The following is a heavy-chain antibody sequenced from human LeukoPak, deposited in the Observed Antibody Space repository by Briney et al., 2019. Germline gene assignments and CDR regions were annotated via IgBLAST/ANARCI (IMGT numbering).Heavy chain of an antibody. CDR1: GDSISNYY. Sequence: PSETLSLTCTVSGDSISNYYWSWIRQPPGKGLEWIGYIYYSGSTDYNPSLKSRVTISVDTSKNPVSLKLNSVTAADTAVYYCATARRDGYNLDWYFDLWGRGTLVTVSS. CDR3: ATARRDGYNLDWYFDL. V-gene: IGHV4-59*01. CDR2: IYYSGST. J-gene: IGHJ2*01. D-gene: IGHD5-24*01.